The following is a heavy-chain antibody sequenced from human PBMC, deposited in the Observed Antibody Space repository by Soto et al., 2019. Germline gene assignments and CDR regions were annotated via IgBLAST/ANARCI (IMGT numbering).Heavy chain of an antibody. CDR2: IYYSGST. D-gene: IGHD6-19*01. CDR3: ARVGGSGWNFDS. V-gene: IGHV4-59*01. J-gene: IGHJ4*02. Sequence: NPSETLSLTCTVSGGSISSYYWSWIRQPPGKGLEWIGYIYYSGSTNYSPSLRSRVTMSVDTSKNQFSLKLNSMTAADTAIYYCARVGGSGWNFDSWGQGILVTVSS. CDR1: GGSISSYY.